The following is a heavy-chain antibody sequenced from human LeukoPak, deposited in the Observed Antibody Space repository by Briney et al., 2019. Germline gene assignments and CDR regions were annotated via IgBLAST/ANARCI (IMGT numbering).Heavy chain of an antibody. J-gene: IGHJ5*02. Sequence: ASVKVSCKASGGTFSSYTISWVRQAPGQGLEWMGRIIPILGIANYAQKFQGRVTITADKSTSTAYMELSSLRSEDTAVHYCARDIAYYDSSGGPNWFDPWGQGTLVTVSS. V-gene: IGHV1-69*04. D-gene: IGHD3-22*01. CDR1: GGTFSSYT. CDR3: ARDIAYYDSSGGPNWFDP. CDR2: IIPILGIA.